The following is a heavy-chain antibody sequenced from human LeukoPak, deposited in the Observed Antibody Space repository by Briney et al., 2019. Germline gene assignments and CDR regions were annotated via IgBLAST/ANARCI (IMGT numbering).Heavy chain of an antibody. CDR2: ILHSGYT. Sequence: SETLSLTCTVSGDSLGRSNTYWGWIRQTPGKGLEWLGTILHSGYTYNSPSLKSRVTMSVDSSKNQFSLSLSSVTAADTAVYFCARHRGGGGYHCMDVWGKGTTVIVSS. D-gene: IGHD2-21*01. J-gene: IGHJ6*03. CDR1: GDSLGRSNTY. V-gene: IGHV4-39*01. CDR3: ARHRGGGGYHCMDV.